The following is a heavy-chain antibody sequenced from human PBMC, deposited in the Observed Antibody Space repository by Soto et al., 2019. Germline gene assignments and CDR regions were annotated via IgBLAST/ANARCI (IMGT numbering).Heavy chain of an antibody. J-gene: IGHJ2*01. D-gene: IGHD1-26*01. CDR3: AKAGWELLNWYFDL. V-gene: IGHV3-30*18. CDR1: GFTFSSYG. CDR2: ISYDGSNK. Sequence: QVQLVESGGGVVQPGRSLRLSCAASGFTFSSYGMHWVRQAPGKGLEWVAVISYDGSNKYYADSVKGRFTISRDNSKNTLYLQMNSLRAEDTAVYYCAKAGWELLNWYFDLWGRGTLVTVSS.